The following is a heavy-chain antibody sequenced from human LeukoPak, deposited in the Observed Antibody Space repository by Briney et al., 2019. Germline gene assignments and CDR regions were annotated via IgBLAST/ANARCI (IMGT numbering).Heavy chain of an antibody. CDR2: IIPIFGIA. CDR1: GGTFSSYA. CDR3: ARNSDTVTREYYFDY. Sequence: SVKVSCKASGGTFSSYAISWVRQAPGQGLEWMGRIIPIFGIANYAQKFQGRVTITADKSTSTAYMELSSLRSEDTAVYYCARNSDTVTREYYFDYWGQGTLVTVSS. J-gene: IGHJ4*02. V-gene: IGHV1-69*04. D-gene: IGHD4-11*01.